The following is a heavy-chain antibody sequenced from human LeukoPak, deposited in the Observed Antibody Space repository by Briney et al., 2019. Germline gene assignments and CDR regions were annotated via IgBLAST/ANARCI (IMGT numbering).Heavy chain of an antibody. D-gene: IGHD3-10*01. CDR3: AREDVVRGVIMYDY. V-gene: IGHV4-34*01. J-gene: IGHJ4*02. CDR2: ITHSGST. CDR1: GGSFSNYY. Sequence: SETLSLTCAVYGGSFSNYYWSWIRQSPGKGLEWIGEITHSGSTNYNPSLKSRVTISVDTSKNQFSLKLSSVTAADTAVYYCAREDVVRGVIMYDYWGQGTLVTVSS.